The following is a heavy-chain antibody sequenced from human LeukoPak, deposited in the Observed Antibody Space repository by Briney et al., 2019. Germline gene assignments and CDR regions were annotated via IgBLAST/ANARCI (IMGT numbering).Heavy chain of an antibody. V-gene: IGHV3-30-3*01. CDR2: IASDGSHT. Sequence: AGGSLRLSCAASGFTFSTYFMHWVRQAPGKGLEWVADIASDGSHTFYVESVKGRFTISRDNSKNTLYLQMNSLRAGDTAVYYCARVGYCGGDCYPPYYYYGMDVWGQGTTVTVSS. J-gene: IGHJ6*02. CDR3: ARVGYCGGDCYPPYYYYGMDV. D-gene: IGHD2-21*02. CDR1: GFTFSTYF.